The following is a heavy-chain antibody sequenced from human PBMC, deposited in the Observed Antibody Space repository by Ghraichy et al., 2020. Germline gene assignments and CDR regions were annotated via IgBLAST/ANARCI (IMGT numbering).Heavy chain of an antibody. V-gene: IGHV4-39*01. CDR2: IYYSGST. D-gene: IGHD1-1*01. J-gene: IGHJ6*02. CDR3: ARCAVLYYYGMDV. Sequence: SETLSLTCTVSGGSISSSSYYWGWIRQPPGKGLEWIGSIYYSGSTYYNPSLKSRVTISVDTSKNQFSLKLSSVTAADTAVYYCARCAVLYYYGMDVWGQGTTVTVSS. CDR1: GGSISSSSYY.